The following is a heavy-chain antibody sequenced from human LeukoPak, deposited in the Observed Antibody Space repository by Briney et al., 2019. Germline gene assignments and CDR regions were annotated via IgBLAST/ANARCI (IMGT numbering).Heavy chain of an antibody. J-gene: IGHJ6*03. CDR2: INHSGST. CDR3: ARVNDFWSGYPMDV. D-gene: IGHD3-3*01. Sequence: PSETLSLTCTVSGYSISSGYYWSWIRQPPGKGLEWIGEINHSGSTNYNPSLKSRVTISVDTSKNQFSLKLSSVTAADTAVYYCARVNDFWSGYPMDVWGKGTTVTVSS. CDR1: GYSISSGYY. V-gene: IGHV4-38-2*02.